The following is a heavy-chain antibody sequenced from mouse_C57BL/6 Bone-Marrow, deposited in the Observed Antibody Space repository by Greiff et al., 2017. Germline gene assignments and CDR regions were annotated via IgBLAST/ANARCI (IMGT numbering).Heavy chain of an antibody. D-gene: IGHD1-1*02. J-gene: IGHJ4*01. V-gene: IGHV1-69*01. CDR3: ARGGSASYAMDY. CDR2: IDTSGSYT. Sequence: VQLQQPGADLVMPGASVKLSCKASGYTFTSYWMPWVKQRPGQGLEWIGEIDTSGSYTNYNHKFKGKSTLTVDKSSSTPYMQLSRLTSEDSAGYYCARGGSASYAMDYWGQGTSVTVSS. CDR1: GYTFTSYW.